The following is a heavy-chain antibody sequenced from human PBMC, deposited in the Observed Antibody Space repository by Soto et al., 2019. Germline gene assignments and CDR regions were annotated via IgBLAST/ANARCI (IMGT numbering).Heavy chain of an antibody. D-gene: IGHD6-19*01. V-gene: IGHV1-46*01. CDR2: INPSGGST. CDR1: GYRLTSYY. Sequence: VLLKVYCKTAGYRLTSYYIHWGRQTPGQGLEWMGIINPSGGSTSYAQKFQGRVTMTRDTSTSTVYMELSSLRSEDTAVYYCARGSIAVAAALFDYWGQGTLVTVSS. CDR3: ARGSIAVAAALFDY. J-gene: IGHJ4*02.